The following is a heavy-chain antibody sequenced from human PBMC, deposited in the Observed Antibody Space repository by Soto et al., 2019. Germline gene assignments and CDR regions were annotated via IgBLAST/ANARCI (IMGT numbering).Heavy chain of an antibody. V-gene: IGHV3-30*18. Sequence: QVQLVESGGGVVQPGRSLRLSCAASGFTFSSYGMHWVRQAPGKGLEWVAVISYDGSNKYYADSVKGRFTISRDNSNNTLYLKMNSLRAEDTAVYYCAKEGYCSSTSCYWVYWDYYYGMDVWGQGTTVTVSS. CDR3: AKEGYCSSTSCYWVYWDYYYGMDV. D-gene: IGHD2-2*01. CDR2: ISYDGSNK. J-gene: IGHJ6*02. CDR1: GFTFSSYG.